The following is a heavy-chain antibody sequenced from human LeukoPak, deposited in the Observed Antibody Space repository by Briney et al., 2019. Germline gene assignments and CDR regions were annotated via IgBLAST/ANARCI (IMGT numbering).Heavy chain of an antibody. CDR3: ARAVVGAIHDAFDI. D-gene: IGHD1-26*01. V-gene: IGHV3-7*01. Sequence: GGSLRLSCAASGFTFSSYWMGWVRQAPGKGLEWVANIKQDGSEKYYVDSVKGRFTISRDNAKDSLYLQMNSLRAEDTAVYYCARAVVGAIHDAFDIWGQGTMVTVSS. J-gene: IGHJ3*02. CDR2: IKQDGSEK. CDR1: GFTFSSYW.